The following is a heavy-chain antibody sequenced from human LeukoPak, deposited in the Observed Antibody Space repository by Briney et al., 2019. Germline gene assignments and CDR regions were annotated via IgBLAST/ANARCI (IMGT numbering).Heavy chain of an antibody. V-gene: IGHV4-4*07. CDR1: GGSISSYY. CDR3: ARTYYDSSGYHFDY. CDR2: IYTSGGT. J-gene: IGHJ4*02. Sequence: SETLSLTCTVSGGSISSYYWSWIRQPAGKGLEWIGRIYTSGGTNYNPSLKSRVTMSVDTSKNQFSLKLSSVTAADTAVYYCARTYYDSSGYHFDYWGQGTLVTVSS. D-gene: IGHD3-22*01.